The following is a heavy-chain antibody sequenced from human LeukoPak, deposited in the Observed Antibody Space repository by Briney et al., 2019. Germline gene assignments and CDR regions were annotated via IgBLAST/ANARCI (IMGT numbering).Heavy chain of an antibody. CDR2: INPSGGST. D-gene: IGHD6-13*01. CDR3: ARDLTVYSSSWYYFDY. Sequence: ASVKVSCKASGYTFTSYYMHWVRQAPGQGLEWMGIINPSGGSTSYAQKFQGRVTMTRDTSTSTVYMELSSLRSEDTAVYYYARDLTVYSSSWYYFDYWGQGTLVTVSS. V-gene: IGHV1-46*01. J-gene: IGHJ4*02. CDR1: GYTFTSYY.